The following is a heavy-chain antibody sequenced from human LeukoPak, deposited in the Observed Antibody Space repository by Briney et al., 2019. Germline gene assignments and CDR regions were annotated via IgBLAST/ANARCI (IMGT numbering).Heavy chain of an antibody. Sequence: GGSLRLSCAAFGFTFSSYAMSWVRQAPGKGLEWVSAISGSGGSTYYADSVKGRFTISRDNSKNTLYLQMNSLRAEDTAVYYCAKDPSSDVNFDYWGQGTLVTVSS. CDR1: GFTFSSYA. CDR2: ISGSGGST. CDR3: AKDPSSDVNFDY. V-gene: IGHV3-23*01. J-gene: IGHJ4*02.